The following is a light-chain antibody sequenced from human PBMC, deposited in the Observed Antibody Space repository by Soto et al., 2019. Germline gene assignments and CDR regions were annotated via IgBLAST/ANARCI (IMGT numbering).Light chain of an antibody. CDR2: WAS. Sequence: DIVLTQSPDSLAVSLGERATINCKSSQSVLFSSNNKDFLAWYQQKPGQSPRLLIYWASTRESGVPDRFSGSGSGTDFTLTISSRHPEDGAVYYCPQYISPPLTFGGGTKVEIK. CDR1: QSVLFSSNNKDF. J-gene: IGKJ4*01. V-gene: IGKV4-1*01. CDR3: PQYISPPLT.